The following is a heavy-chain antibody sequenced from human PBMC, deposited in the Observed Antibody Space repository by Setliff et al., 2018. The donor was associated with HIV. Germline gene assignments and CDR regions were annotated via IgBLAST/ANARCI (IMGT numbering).Heavy chain of an antibody. J-gene: IGHJ4*02. Sequence: GGSLRLSCAASGFSVSNNYMSWVRQVPGKGLEWVSLIHTAGDTIYADSVEGRFTISRETSTDTLYLQMSNLRVEDTAVYFCARAGVRWTGGDCYWCFDNWGLGTLVTVSS. CDR1: GFSVSNNY. CDR3: ARAGVRWTGGDCYWCFDN. V-gene: IGHV3-53*01. D-gene: IGHD2-21*02. CDR2: IHTAGDT.